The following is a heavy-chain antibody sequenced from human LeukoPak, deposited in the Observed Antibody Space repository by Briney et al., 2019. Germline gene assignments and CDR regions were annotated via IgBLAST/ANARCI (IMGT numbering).Heavy chain of an antibody. J-gene: IGHJ4*02. CDR2: IWYDGSNK. Sequence: GRSLRLSCAASGFTFSSYGMHWVRQAPGKGLEWVAVIWYDGSNKYYADSVKGRFTISRDNSKNTLYLQMNSLRAEDTAVYYCARDRGPSYFDYWGQGTLVTVFS. V-gene: IGHV3-33*01. CDR3: ARDRGPSYFDY. CDR1: GFTFSSYG. D-gene: IGHD5-24*01.